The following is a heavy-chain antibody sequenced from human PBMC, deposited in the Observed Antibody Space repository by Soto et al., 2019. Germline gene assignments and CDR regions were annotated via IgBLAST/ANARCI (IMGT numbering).Heavy chain of an antibody. J-gene: IGHJ4*02. Sequence: SETLSLTCAVYGGSFSGYYWSWIRQPPGKGLEWIGEINHSGSTNSNPSLKSRVTISVDTSKNQFSRKLSSVTAADTAVYYCARDRSNWNDVSGPTDYWGQGTLVTVSS. D-gene: IGHD1-1*01. V-gene: IGHV4-34*01. CDR1: GGSFSGYY. CDR2: INHSGST. CDR3: ARDRSNWNDVSGPTDY.